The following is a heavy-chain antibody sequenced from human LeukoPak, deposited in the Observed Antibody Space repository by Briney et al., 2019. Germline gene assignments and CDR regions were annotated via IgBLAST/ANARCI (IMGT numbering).Heavy chain of an antibody. V-gene: IGHV2-5*01. Sequence: SGPTLVNPTQTLTLTCAFSGFSLTTRDMYVGWIRQPPGKALEWLAVIYWNDDKRYSPSLKSRLTITKDTSKNQVVLTMTNMDPVDSATYYCAERGAPAAFDYWGQGTLVTVSS. J-gene: IGHJ4*02. CDR2: IYWNDDK. D-gene: IGHD2-2*01. CDR1: GFSLTTRDMY. CDR3: AERGAPAAFDY.